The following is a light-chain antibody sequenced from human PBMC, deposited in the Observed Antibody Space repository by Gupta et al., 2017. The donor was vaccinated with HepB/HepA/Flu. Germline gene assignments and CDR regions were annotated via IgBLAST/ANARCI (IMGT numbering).Light chain of an antibody. CDR2: AVS. CDR3: CSYAGSSTFPYV. Sequence: QSALTQPASVSGSPGQSYTISCPGTSSDVGSYNLFSWYPQHPGKAPKLMIYAVSKRPSGVSNRFSGSKSGNTASLTISGLQAEDEADYYCCSYAGSSTFPYVFGTGTKVTVL. J-gene: IGLJ1*01. V-gene: IGLV2-23*02. CDR1: SSDVGSYNL.